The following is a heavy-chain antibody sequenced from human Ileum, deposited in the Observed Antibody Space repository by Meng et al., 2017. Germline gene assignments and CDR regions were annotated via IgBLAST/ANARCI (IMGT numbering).Heavy chain of an antibody. J-gene: IGHJ4*02. CDR1: GFTFSGYW. CDR3: VRDGPNYFDQ. CDR2: INSDGTGT. Sequence: DVQVVESGGGFVQRGGCLRLPGAAYGFTFSGYWMHWFRQGTGKSLVWLSHINSDGTGTSYAESVRGRFTISRDNAKNTLYLQMNSLTVEDTAVYYCVRDGPNYFDQWGQGTLVTVSS. V-gene: IGHV3-74*01.